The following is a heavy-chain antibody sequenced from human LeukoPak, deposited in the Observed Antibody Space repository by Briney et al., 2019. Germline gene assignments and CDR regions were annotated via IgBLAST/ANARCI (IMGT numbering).Heavy chain of an antibody. D-gene: IGHD6-6*01. Sequence: SETLSLTCAVYGGSFSGYYWSWIRQPPGKGLEWIGEINHSGSTNYNPSLKSRVTISVDTSKNQFSLKLSSVTSADTAVYYCARGVCIAALKPFDYWGQGTLVTVSS. CDR2: INHSGST. CDR3: ARGVCIAALKPFDY. CDR1: GGSFSGYY. J-gene: IGHJ4*02. V-gene: IGHV4-34*01.